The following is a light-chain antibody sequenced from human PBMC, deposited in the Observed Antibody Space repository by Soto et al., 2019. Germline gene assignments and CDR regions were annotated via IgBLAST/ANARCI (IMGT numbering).Light chain of an antibody. J-gene: IGKJ1*01. V-gene: IGKV1-5*03. CDR2: KAS. CDR1: QTISSW. Sequence: DIQMTQSPSTLSGSVGDRVTITCRASQTISSWLAWYQQKPGKATKLLIYKASTLKSGVPSRFSGSGSGTEFTVTISSLQPDDFATYYCQHYNSYSGAFGQGTKVDI. CDR3: QHYNSYSGA.